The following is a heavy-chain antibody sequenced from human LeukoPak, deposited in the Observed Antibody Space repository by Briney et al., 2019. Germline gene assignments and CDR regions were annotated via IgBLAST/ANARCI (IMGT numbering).Heavy chain of an antibody. D-gene: IGHD1-26*01. Sequence: PSGTLSLTCAVSGGSISSSNWWSWVRQPPGKGLEWIGEIYHSGSTNYNPSLKSRVTMSVDKSKNQFSLKLSSVTAADTAVYYCARAGDGGSYSEDYWGQGTLVTVSS. J-gene: IGHJ4*02. V-gene: IGHV4-4*02. CDR2: IYHSGST. CDR1: GGSISSSNW. CDR3: ARAGDGGSYSEDY.